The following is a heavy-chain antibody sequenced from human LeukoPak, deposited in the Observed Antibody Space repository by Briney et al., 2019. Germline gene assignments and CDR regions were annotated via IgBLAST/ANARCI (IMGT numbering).Heavy chain of an antibody. CDR3: ARDGRYCSGGSCYPTYYFDY. CDR1: GFTFSDYG. CDR2: IRFDGSTK. V-gene: IGHV3-30*02. Sequence: GGSLRLSCAASGFTFSDYGMVWVRQAPGKGLEWVAFIRFDGSTKYYADSVKDRFTISRDNSKNTLYLQMNSLRDEDTAVYYCARDGRYCSGGSCYPTYYFDYWGQGTLVTVSS. J-gene: IGHJ4*02. D-gene: IGHD2-15*01.